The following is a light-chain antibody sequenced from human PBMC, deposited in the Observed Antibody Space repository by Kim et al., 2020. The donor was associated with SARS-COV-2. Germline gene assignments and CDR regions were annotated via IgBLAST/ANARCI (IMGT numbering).Light chain of an antibody. V-gene: IGKV3-15*01. Sequence: SPGERVTLSCRASQNVNTNLAWYQQKPGQAPRFLIYGASTRASGIPARFSGCGSGTDFSLTISSLQSEDFAVYYCQQYYNWPPITFGQGTRLEIK. J-gene: IGKJ5*01. CDR1: QNVNTN. CDR3: QQYYNWPPIT. CDR2: GAS.